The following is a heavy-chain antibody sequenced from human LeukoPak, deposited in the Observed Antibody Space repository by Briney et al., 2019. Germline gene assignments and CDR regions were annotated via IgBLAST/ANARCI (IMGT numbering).Heavy chain of an antibody. CDR2: IIPILGIA. CDR3: ARHSSSYGRDY. V-gene: IGHV1-69*04. J-gene: IGHJ4*02. D-gene: IGHD5-18*01. CDR1: GGTFSSYA. Sequence: SVKDSCKASGGTFSSYAISWVRQAPGQGLEWMGRIIPILGIANYAQKFQGRVTITADKSTSTAYMELSSLRSEDTAVYYCARHSSSYGRDYWGQGTLVTVSS.